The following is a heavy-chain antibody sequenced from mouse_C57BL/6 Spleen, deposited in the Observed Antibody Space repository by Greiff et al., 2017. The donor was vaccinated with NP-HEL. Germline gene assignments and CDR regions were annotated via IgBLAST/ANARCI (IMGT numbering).Heavy chain of an antibody. CDR2: FHPYNDDT. CDR3: AIYSNYAWFAY. D-gene: IGHD2-5*01. V-gene: IGHV1-47*01. Sequence: VKLMESGAELVKPGASVKMSCKASGYTFTTYPIEWMKQNHGKSLEWIGNFHPYNDDTKYNEKFKGKATLTVEKSSSTVYLELSRLTSDDSAVYYCAIYSNYAWFAYWGQGTLVTVSA. J-gene: IGHJ3*01. CDR1: GYTFTTYP.